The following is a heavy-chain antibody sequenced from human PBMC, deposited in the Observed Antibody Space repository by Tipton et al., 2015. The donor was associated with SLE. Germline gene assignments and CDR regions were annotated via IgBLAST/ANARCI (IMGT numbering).Heavy chain of an antibody. CDR3: ARRPSGGYSYGFGY. CDR2: ISYAVIGM. Sequence: SLRLSCAASGFTFSTHGIHWVRQAPGKGLEWVAVISYAVIGMLNADSVKGRFTISRDNSKNTFYLQMNSLRAEDSAVYYCARRPSGGYSYGFGYWGQGTLVTVSS. D-gene: IGHD5-18*01. J-gene: IGHJ4*02. CDR1: GFTFSTHG. V-gene: IGHV3-33*01.